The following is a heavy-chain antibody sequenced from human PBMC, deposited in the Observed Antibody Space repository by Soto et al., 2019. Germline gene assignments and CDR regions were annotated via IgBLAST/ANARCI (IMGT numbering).Heavy chain of an antibody. CDR2: ISGSGGST. J-gene: IGHJ4*02. CDR1: GFTFSSYA. V-gene: IGHV3-23*01. D-gene: IGHD3-10*01. Sequence: EVQLLESGGGLVQPGGSLRLSCAASGFTFSSYAISWVRQAPGRGLEWVSAISGSGGSTYYADSVKGRFTISRDNSKTTLYLHTNILRPEDTAVYYCAKDGLGSGELPCSDYWGQGTLVTVSS. CDR3: AKDGLGSGELPCSDY.